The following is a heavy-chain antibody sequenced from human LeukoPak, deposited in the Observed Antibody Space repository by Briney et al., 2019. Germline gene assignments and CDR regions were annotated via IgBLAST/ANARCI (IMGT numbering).Heavy chain of an antibody. D-gene: IGHD1-14*01. Sequence: PGGSLRLSCTASGFTFGDYAMSWVRQGPGKGLEWLGFIRSKAYGGTTEYAASVKGRFTISRDDSKSIAYLQMNSLKTEDTAVYYCTRDNLEYGMDVWGQGTTVTVSS. V-gene: IGHV3-49*04. CDR1: GFTFGDYA. J-gene: IGHJ6*02. CDR3: TRDNLEYGMDV. CDR2: IRSKAYGGTT.